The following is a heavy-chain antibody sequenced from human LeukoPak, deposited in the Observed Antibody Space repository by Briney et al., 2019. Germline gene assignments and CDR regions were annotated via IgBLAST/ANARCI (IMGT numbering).Heavy chain of an antibody. V-gene: IGHV5-51*01. CDR3: ARRSLYYYGPTDY. J-gene: IGHJ4*02. Sequence: GESLKISCKGSGYSFTSFWIGWVRQMPGKGLEWMGIIYPGDSDTRSSPSFQGQVTISADKSITSAYPQWSSLKASDTAMYYCARRSLYYYGPTDYCGQGTLVTASS. CDR2: IYPGDSDT. D-gene: IGHD3-10*01. CDR1: GYSFTSFW.